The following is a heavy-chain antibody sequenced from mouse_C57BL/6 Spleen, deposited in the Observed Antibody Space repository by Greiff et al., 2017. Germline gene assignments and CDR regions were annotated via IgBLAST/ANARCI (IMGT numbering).Heavy chain of an antibody. CDR3: TTPFFTTVSAYAMDY. V-gene: IGHV14-4*01. Sequence: EVQLQQSGAELVRPGASVKLSCTASGFNIKDDYMHWVKQRPAQGLEWIGWIDPENGDTDYASKFQGKATITADTSSNTVYLQLSSLTSEDTAVYYCTTPFFTTVSAYAMDYWGQGTSVTVAS. D-gene: IGHD1-1*01. CDR1: GFNIKDDY. J-gene: IGHJ4*01. CDR2: IDPENGDT.